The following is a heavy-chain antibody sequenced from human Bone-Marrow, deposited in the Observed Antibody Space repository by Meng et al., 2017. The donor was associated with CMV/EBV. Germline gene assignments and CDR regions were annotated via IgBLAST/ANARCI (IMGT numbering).Heavy chain of an antibody. CDR2: IRYDGTIK. Sequence: GESLKISCAASGFIFTGYGMHWVRQAPGKGLEWVAFIRYDGTIKYYGNSVKGRFVISRDNSKNTLYLQMNSLRGEDTGVYYCAYYSSSGYYFDYWAQGTLVTVSS. V-gene: IGHV3-30*02. CDR3: AYYSSSGYYFDY. CDR1: GFIFTGYG. D-gene: IGHD6-25*01. J-gene: IGHJ4*02.